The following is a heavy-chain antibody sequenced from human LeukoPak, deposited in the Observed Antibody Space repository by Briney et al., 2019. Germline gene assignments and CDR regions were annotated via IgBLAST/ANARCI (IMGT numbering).Heavy chain of an antibody. D-gene: IGHD2-15*01. J-gene: IGHJ4*02. CDR3: TTIRMPKGGGVRIYYFDY. CDR2: IKSKTDGGTT. Sequence: GGSLRLSCAASGFTFSSYSMNWVRQAPGKGLEWVGRIKSKTDGGTTEYAAPVEGRFTISRDDSRNRLYLQMNSLKTEDTAVYYCTTIRMPKGGGVRIYYFDYWGQGTLVTVSS. V-gene: IGHV3-15*01. CDR1: GFTFSSYS.